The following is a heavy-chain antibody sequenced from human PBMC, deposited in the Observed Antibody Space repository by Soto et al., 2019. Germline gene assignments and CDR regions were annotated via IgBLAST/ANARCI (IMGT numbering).Heavy chain of an antibody. Sequence: QITLKESGPTLVKPTQTLTLTCTFSGFSLSTSGVGVGWIRQPPGEALEWLALILWGDDERYSPSLKSRLTITKDTSKNHVVLTMPNMDPVDTATYSCAHRGSNWRSFDYWGQGTLVTVSS. CDR2: ILWGDDE. V-gene: IGHV2-5*02. J-gene: IGHJ4*02. D-gene: IGHD6-13*01. CDR3: AHRGSNWRSFDY. CDR1: GFSLSTSGVG.